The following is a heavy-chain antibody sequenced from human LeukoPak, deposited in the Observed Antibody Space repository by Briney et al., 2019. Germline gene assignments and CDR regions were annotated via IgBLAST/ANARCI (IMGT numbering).Heavy chain of an antibody. Sequence: GGSLRLSCAASGFTFSSYAMSWVRQAPGKGLEWVSAISGSGGSTYYADSVKGRFTISRDNSKNTLYLEMNSLRDEDTAVYYCAKEGTWGNWYFDLWGRGTLVIVTS. CDR1: GFTFSSYA. D-gene: IGHD3-16*01. CDR3: AKEGTWGNWYFDL. V-gene: IGHV3-23*01. CDR2: ISGSGGST. J-gene: IGHJ2*01.